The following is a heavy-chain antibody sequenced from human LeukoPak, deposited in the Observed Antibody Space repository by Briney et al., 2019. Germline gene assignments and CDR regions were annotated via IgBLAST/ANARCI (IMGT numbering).Heavy chain of an antibody. CDR3: AEGTGYFDPFDY. CDR2: IYYSGST. V-gene: IGHV4-59*01. D-gene: IGHD3-9*01. Sequence: SETLSLTCTVSGGSIGSYYWSWIRQPPGKGLEWIGYIYYSGSTNYNPSLKSRVTISVDTSKNQFSLKLSSVTAADTAVYYCAEGTGYFDPFDYWGQGTLVTVSS. CDR1: GGSIGSYY. J-gene: IGHJ4*02.